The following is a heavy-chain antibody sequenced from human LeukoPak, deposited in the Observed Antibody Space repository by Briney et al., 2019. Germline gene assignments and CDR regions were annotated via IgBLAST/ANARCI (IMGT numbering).Heavy chain of an antibody. J-gene: IGHJ5*02. Sequence: ASVKVSCKASGYTFTSDYMHWVRQAPGQGLEWMGIINPSGGSTNYAQRFQGRVTMTRDTSTSTVYMELSSLRSEDTAVYYCAREIPCCSSTSCPFGSWGQGTLVTVSS. D-gene: IGHD2-2*01. CDR3: AREIPCCSSTSCPFGS. CDR2: INPSGGST. V-gene: IGHV1-46*01. CDR1: GYTFTSDY.